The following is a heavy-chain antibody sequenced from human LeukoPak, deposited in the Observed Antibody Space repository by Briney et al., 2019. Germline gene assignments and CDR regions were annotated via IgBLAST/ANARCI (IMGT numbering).Heavy chain of an antibody. CDR1: GGSFSGYY. D-gene: IGHD6-13*01. CDR3: ARGRSSSR. V-gene: IGHV4-34*01. J-gene: IGHJ4*02. Sequence: SESLSLTCAVYGGSFSGYYWSWIRQPPGKGLEWIGEINQSGSTNYNPSLKSRVTISVDTSKNQFSLKLSSVTAADTAVYYCARGRSSSRWGQGTLLSFSS. CDR2: INQSGST.